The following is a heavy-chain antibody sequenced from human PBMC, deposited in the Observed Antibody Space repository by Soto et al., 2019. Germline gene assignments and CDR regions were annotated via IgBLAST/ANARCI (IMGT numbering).Heavy chain of an antibody. CDR1: GFTVSSNY. J-gene: IGHJ6*02. V-gene: IGHV3-53*01. D-gene: IGHD4-4*01. CDR2: IYSGGST. Sequence: GGSLRLSCAASGFTVSSNYMSWVRQAPGKGLEWVSVIYSGGSTYYADSVKGRFTISRDNSKNTLYLQMNSLRAEDTAVYYCARENYSNYSADKYYYYYYGMDVWGQGTTVTVSS. CDR3: ARENYSNYSADKYYYYYYGMDV.